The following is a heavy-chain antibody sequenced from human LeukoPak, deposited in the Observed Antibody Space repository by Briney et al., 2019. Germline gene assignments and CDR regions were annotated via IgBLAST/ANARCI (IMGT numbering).Heavy chain of an antibody. V-gene: IGHV3-48*03. Sequence: GGALRLSCAASGFIFSAYEMNWVRQAPGEALEWVSYISSSGSTIYYADSVKGRFTISRDNAKKSLYLQMNSLRAEDTAVYYCARVYSSGWSYWGQGTLVTVSS. CDR3: ARVYSSGWSY. CDR1: GFIFSAYE. CDR2: ISSSGSTI. D-gene: IGHD6-19*01. J-gene: IGHJ4*02.